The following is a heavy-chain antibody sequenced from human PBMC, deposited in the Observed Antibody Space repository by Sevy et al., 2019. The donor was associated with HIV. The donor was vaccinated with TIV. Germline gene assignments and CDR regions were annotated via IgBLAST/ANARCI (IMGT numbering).Heavy chain of an antibody. Sequence: GGSLRLSCAASGFTFSSYAMSWVRQAPGKGLEWVSAISGIGGSTYYADSVKGRFTISRDNSKNTLYLQMNSLRAEDTAVYYCASSSSSHRWGAFDIWGQGTMVTVSS. CDR3: ASSSSSHRWGAFDI. CDR1: GFTFSSYA. CDR2: ISGIGGST. V-gene: IGHV3-23*01. J-gene: IGHJ3*02. D-gene: IGHD2-2*01.